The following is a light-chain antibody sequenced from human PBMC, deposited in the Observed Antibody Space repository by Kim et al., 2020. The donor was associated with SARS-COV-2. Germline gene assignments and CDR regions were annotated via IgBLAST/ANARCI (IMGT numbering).Light chain of an antibody. CDR2: GAS. V-gene: IGKV3-15*01. J-gene: IGKJ2*01. CDR1: QSGSSN. Sequence: VSPGESTTLSCGASQSGSSNLAWYQQKPCQAPRLLIYGASTRATGIPARFSGSGSGTEFNLTISSLQSEDFAVDYCQQYNNWPLTFGQGTKLEI. CDR3: QQYNNWPLT.